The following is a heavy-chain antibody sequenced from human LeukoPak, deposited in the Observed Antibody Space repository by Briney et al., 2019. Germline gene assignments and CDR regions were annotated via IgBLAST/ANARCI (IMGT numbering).Heavy chain of an antibody. CDR1: GFTFSTSW. J-gene: IGHJ4*02. V-gene: IGHV3-7*03. Sequence: GGSLRLSCAASGFTFSTSWMSWVRQVPGKGLEWVANIKKDGSETYYVDSVKGRFTISRDNAKNSLYLQMNSLRAEDTAMYYCARRYFDYWGQGTLVTVSS. CDR2: IKKDGSET. CDR3: ARRYFDY.